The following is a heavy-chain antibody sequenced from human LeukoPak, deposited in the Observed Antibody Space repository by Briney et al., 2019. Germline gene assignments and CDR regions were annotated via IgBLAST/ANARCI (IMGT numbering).Heavy chain of an antibody. CDR2: IKSKTDGGTT. CDR1: GFTFSNAW. D-gene: IGHD3-10*01. V-gene: IGHV3-15*01. CDR3: VSRYGSGSYYLGY. J-gene: IGHJ4*02. Sequence: GGSLRLSCAASGFTFSNAWMSWVRQAPGKGLEWVGRIKSKTDGGTTDYAAPVKGRFTISRDDSKNTLYLQMNSLKTEDTAVYYCVSRYGSGSYYLGYWGQGTLVTVSS.